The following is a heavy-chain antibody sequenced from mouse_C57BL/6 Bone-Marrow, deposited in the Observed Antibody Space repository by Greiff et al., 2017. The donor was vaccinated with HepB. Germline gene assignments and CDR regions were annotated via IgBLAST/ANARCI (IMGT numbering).Heavy chain of an antibody. CDR3: ARSSCYYAMDY. J-gene: IGHJ4*01. Sequence: QVQLQQSGAELARPGASVKLSCKASGYTFTSYGISWVKQRTGQGLEWIGEIYPRSGNTYYNEKFKGKATLTADKSSSTADMELRSRTSEDSAVYFCARSSCYYAMDYWGQGTSVTVSS. CDR2: IYPRSGNT. CDR1: GYTFTSYG. V-gene: IGHV1-81*01.